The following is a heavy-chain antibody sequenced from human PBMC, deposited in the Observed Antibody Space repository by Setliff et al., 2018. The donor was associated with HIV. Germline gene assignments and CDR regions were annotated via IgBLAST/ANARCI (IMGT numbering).Heavy chain of an antibody. J-gene: IGHJ3*02. CDR2: IGRDGTVA. D-gene: IGHD3-22*01. V-gene: IGHV3-74*01. CDR1: GFTFSDYW. CDR3: ALVGGITVPPDGFDI. Sequence: GGSLRLCCAASGFTFSDYWMHWVRRGPGRGLEWVSRIGRDGTVANYADAVKGRCTISRDNAKNTLYLHMNSLRAEDTSVYHCALVGGITVPPDGFDIWGQGTMVTVSS.